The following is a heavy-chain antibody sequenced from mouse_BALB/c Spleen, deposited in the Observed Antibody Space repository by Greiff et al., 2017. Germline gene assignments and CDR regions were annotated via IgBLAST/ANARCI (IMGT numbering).Heavy chain of an antibody. V-gene: IGHV10-1*02. D-gene: IGHD2-4*01. CDR2: IRSKSNNYAT. CDR1: GFTFNTYA. J-gene: IGHJ4*01. CDR3: VRHQYDYGAVYAMDY. Sequence: EVQLVESGGGLVQPKGSLKLSCAASGFTFNTYAMNWVRQAPGKGLEWVARIRSKSNNYATYYADSVKDRFTISRDDSQSMLYLQMNNLKTEDTAMYYCVRHQYDYGAVYAMDYWGQGTSVTVSS.